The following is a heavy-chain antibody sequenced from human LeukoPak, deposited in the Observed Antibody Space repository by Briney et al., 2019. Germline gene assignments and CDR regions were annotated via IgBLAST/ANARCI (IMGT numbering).Heavy chain of an antibody. V-gene: IGHV3-21*01. CDR2: ITGSSSYI. CDR3: ARDRLEGGETFDS. J-gene: IGHJ4*02. D-gene: IGHD1-1*01. CDR1: GFGFRSYS. Sequence: GGSLRLSCAASGFGFRSYSMDWVRQAPGKGLEWVSSITGSSSYISYADFVKGRFTISRDNAENSLFLQMNSLRPEDTAVYFCARDRLEGGETFDSWGQGTLVTVSS.